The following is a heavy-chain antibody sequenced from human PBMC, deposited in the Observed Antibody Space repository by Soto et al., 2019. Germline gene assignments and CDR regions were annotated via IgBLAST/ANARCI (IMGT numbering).Heavy chain of an antibody. Sequence: GGSLRLSCAASGFTFSTYSMNWVRQAPGKGLEWVSSINSRSSHIYYADSMKGRFTISRDNAKNSLYLQMNSLRAEHTAVYYCARVEVVNYYYTMDVWGQGTTVTVSS. CDR3: ARVEVVNYYYTMDV. CDR2: INSRSSHI. J-gene: IGHJ6*02. D-gene: IGHD2-21*01. V-gene: IGHV3-21*01. CDR1: GFTFSTYS.